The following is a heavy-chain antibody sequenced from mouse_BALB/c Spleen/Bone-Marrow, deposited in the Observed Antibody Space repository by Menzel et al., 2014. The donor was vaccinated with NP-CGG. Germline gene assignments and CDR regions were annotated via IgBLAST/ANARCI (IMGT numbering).Heavy chain of an antibody. V-gene: IGHV1S56*01. CDR2: IYPGNINI. D-gene: IGHD2-14*01. Sequence: QVQLQQSGPELVKPGASMRISCKASGYTFTTYFIHWVKQRPGQGLEWIGWIYPGNINIKYNENFKDKVTLTADKSSNTAHLQFSSLISEDSAVYFCARGDYYRSVMDYWGQGTSVTVSS. CDR3: ARGDYYRSVMDY. CDR1: GYTFTTYF. J-gene: IGHJ4*01.